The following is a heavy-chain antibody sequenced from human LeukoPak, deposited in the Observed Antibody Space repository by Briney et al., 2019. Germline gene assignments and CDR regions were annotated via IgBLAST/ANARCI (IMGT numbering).Heavy chain of an antibody. J-gene: IGHJ4*02. CDR2: MNPNSGNT. V-gene: IGHV1-8*03. D-gene: IGHD1-20*01. CDR1: GYTFTSYD. CDR3: ANHPRNDVTGTTKSPRDY. Sequence: ASVKVSCKASGYTFTSYDINWVRQATGQGLEWMGWMNPNSGNTGYAQKFQGRVTITRNTSISTAYMELSSLRSEDTAIYYCANHPRNDVTGTTKSPRDYWGQGTLVTVSS.